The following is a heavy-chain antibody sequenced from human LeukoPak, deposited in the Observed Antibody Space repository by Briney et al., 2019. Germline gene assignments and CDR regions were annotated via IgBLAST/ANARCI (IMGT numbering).Heavy chain of an antibody. J-gene: IGHJ4*02. V-gene: IGHV3-21*01. CDR3: ARGTAGGYSPSH. D-gene: IGHD5-12*01. Sequence: TGGSLRLSCAASGFTFSTYSMNWVRQAPGKGLEWVSSISGSSSYTFYADSVRGRFTISRDNAKNSLYVQMNSLRAEDTAVYYCARGTAGGYSPSHWGQGTLVTVSS. CDR1: GFTFSTYS. CDR2: ISGSSSYT.